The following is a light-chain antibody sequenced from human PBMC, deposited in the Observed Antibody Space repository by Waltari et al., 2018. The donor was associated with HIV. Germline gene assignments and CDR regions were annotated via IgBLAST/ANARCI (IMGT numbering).Light chain of an antibody. CDR3: CSYAGSSNWV. CDR2: EGI. V-gene: IGLV2-23*01. J-gene: IGLJ3*02. CDR1: SSDVGSYNL. Sequence: QSALTQPASVSGSPGQSITISCTGSSSDVGSYNLVSWYQQHPGKAPKLMIYEGIKRPSGVSNRFSGSKSVNTASLTISGLQAEDEADYYCCSYAGSSNWVFGGGTKLTVL.